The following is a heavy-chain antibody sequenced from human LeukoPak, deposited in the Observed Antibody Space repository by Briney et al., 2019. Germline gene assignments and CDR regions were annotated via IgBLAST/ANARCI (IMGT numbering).Heavy chain of an antibody. D-gene: IGHD3-10*01. Sequence: SETLSLTCTVSGGSISPYFWIWFRQPPGKGLEWIGYISYTGSTIYSPSLKSRVTISVDTSKNQFSLQLTSVTAADTAVYYCARDDYRGVTNFDPWGQGTLVTVSS. CDR3: ARDDYRGVTNFDP. CDR1: GGSISPYF. V-gene: IGHV4-59*01. CDR2: ISYTGST. J-gene: IGHJ5*02.